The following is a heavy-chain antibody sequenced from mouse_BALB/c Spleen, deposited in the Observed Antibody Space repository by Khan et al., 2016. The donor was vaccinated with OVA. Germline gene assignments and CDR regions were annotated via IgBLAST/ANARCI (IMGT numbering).Heavy chain of an antibody. J-gene: IGHJ4*01. CDR2: ISYSGST. V-gene: IGHV3-2*02. CDR3: ARDGSRYNYAMDY. D-gene: IGHD2-3*01. Sequence: EVQLQESGPGLVKPSQSLSLTCTVTGYSITSDYAWNWIRQFPGNKLEWMGYISYSGSTNYNPALKSRISITRDTSKNQFFLQLNSVTPEDTATSYYARDGSRYNYAMDYWGQGTSVTVSS. CDR1: GYSITSDYA.